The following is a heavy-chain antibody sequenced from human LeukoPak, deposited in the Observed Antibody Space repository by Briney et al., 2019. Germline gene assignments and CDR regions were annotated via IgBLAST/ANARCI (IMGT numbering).Heavy chain of an antibody. CDR1: GYTFAGYW. J-gene: IGHJ4*02. D-gene: IGHD5-24*01. CDR2: IYPGDSDT. CDR3: ARQDGRALYYFDH. Sequence: GESLKISCKGSGYTFAGYWIAGVRQMPGKGLEWMGIIYPGDSDTRYSPSFQGQVAISADKSISTAYLQWSSLKASDTAMYYCARQDGRALYYFDHWGQGALVTVSS. V-gene: IGHV5-51*01.